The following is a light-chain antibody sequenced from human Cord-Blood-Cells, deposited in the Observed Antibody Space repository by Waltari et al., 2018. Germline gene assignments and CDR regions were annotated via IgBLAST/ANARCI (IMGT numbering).Light chain of an antibody. V-gene: IGKV1-39*01. Sequence: DIQMTQSPSSLSASVGDSVTITCRASQSISSYLNWYQQKPGKAPKLLIYAASSLQSGVPSRFSGSGSGTDFTLTIISLQPEDFATYYCQQSYSTLPLTFGGGTKVEIK. CDR2: AAS. CDR1: QSISSY. J-gene: IGKJ4*01. CDR3: QQSYSTLPLT.